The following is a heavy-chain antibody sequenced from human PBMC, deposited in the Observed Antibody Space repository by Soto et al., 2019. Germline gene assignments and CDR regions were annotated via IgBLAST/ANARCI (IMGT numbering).Heavy chain of an antibody. J-gene: IGHJ6*02. Sequence: GSLRLSCAASGFTFSSYAMSWVRQAPGKGLEWVSAISGSGGSTDYVDSVKGRFTISRDYSKSTLYLQMNSLRVEDTAVYYCASTRGSYYYDSSGYYKPQAYYGMDVWGQGTTVTVSS. CDR3: ASTRGSYYYDSSGYYKPQAYYGMDV. CDR2: ISGSGGST. V-gene: IGHV3-23*01. D-gene: IGHD3-22*01. CDR1: GFTFSSYA.